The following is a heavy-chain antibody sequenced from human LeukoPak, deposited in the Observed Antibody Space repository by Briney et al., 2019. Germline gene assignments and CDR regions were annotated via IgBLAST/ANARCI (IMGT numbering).Heavy chain of an antibody. Sequence: SETLSLTCTVSGGSISSYYWSWIRQPPGKGLEWIGHIYYSGNTNYNPSLKSRVTISLDTSTNHFSLKLTSVPAADTAAYYCVGHEICGGTPSSTGRCFDPWGQGTLVTVSS. J-gene: IGHJ5*02. CDR1: GGSISSYY. V-gene: IGHV4-59*08. CDR2: IYYSGNT. CDR3: VGHEICGGTPSSTGRCFDP. D-gene: IGHD2-15*01.